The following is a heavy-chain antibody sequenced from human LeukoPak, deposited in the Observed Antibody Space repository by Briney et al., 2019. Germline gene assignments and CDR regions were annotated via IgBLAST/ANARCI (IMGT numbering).Heavy chain of an antibody. V-gene: IGHV3-23*01. CDR3: AKKGRGGWSLDS. Sequence: GGSLRLSCAASGFTFSSSAMSWVRQAPGEGLEWVSSISDSGASTYYADSVKGRFSVSRNNSENTLDLQINSLRVDDTAVYFCAKKGRGGWSLDSWGQGILVTVSS. J-gene: IGHJ4*02. CDR2: ISDSGAST. CDR1: GFTFSSSA. D-gene: IGHD6-19*01.